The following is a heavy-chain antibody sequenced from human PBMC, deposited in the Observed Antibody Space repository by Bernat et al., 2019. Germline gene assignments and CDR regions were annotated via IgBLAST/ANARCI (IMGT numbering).Heavy chain of an antibody. D-gene: IGHD1-26*01. V-gene: IGHV3-66*01. CDR1: GFTVSSNY. CDR3: AGRALGRRGRLYYFDY. Sequence: EVQLVESGGGLVQPGGSLRLSCAVSGFTVSSNYMSWVRQAPGKGLEWVSVIYSGGSTYYADSLKGRFTISRGNSKNTMYLQMNSLGAEDTAVYYCAGRALGRRGRLYYFDYWGQGTLVTVSS. CDR2: IYSGGST. J-gene: IGHJ4*02.